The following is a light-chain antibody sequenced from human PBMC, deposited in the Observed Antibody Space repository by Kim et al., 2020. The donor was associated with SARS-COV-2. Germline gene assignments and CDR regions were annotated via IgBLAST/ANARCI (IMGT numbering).Light chain of an antibody. V-gene: IGKV1-39*01. CDR1: QDISRY. Sequence: DIQMTQSPSSLSASVGARVTITCRASQDISRYLNWYQQKPGKAPKLLIYTASSLQSGVPSRFTGSGSETDFTLTISSLQPEDFATYYCQQTYSASRTFGQGTKVDIK. CDR2: TAS. CDR3: QQTYSASRT. J-gene: IGKJ1*01.